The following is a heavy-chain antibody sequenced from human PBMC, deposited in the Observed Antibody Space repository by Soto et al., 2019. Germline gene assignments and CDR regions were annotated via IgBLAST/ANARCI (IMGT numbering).Heavy chain of an antibody. Sequence: QVQLVESGGGVVQPGRSLRLSCVAYGFTFSGYGMQWVRQAPGKGLERVAIIRNDGSNIYYADSGRGRCAISRDKSKNSWCRQMDSLGAEATAVYYCARDGVGATAFWRYLDYWGQGALVTVSS. CDR1: GFTFSGYG. D-gene: IGHD1-1*01. CDR3: ARDGVGATAFWRYLDY. J-gene: IGHJ4*02. V-gene: IGHV3-33*01. CDR2: IRNDGSNI.